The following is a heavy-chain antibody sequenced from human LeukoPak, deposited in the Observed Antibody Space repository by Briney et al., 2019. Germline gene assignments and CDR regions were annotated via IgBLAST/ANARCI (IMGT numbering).Heavy chain of an antibody. D-gene: IGHD4-17*01. CDR1: GGSISSGGYY. Sequence: SQTLSLTCTVSGGSISSGGYYWSWIRQHPGKGLEWIGYIYYSGSTYYNPSLKRRVTISVDTSKNQFSLKLSSVTAADTAVYYCARMTTGWAFDIWGQGTMVTVSS. CDR2: IYYSGST. V-gene: IGHV4-31*03. J-gene: IGHJ3*02. CDR3: ARMTTGWAFDI.